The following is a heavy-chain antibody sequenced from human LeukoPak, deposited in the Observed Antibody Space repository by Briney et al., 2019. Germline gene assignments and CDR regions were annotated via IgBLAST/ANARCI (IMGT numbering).Heavy chain of an antibody. Sequence: GESLKISCKGSGYSFTSYWIGWVRQMPGKGLEWMGIIYPGDSDTRYSPSFQGQVTISADKSISTAYLQWSSLKASDTTMYYCARSGYYYDSSGYYQYDYWGQGTLVTVSS. CDR2: IYPGDSDT. J-gene: IGHJ4*02. CDR3: ARSGYYYDSSGYYQYDY. CDR1: GYSFTSYW. V-gene: IGHV5-51*01. D-gene: IGHD3-22*01.